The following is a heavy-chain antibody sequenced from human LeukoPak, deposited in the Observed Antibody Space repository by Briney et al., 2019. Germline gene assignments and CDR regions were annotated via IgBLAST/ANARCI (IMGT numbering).Heavy chain of an antibody. CDR2: ISSSGTYT. CDR1: GFTFYTYS. CDR3: AREGFAAASDI. D-gene: IGHD2-15*01. J-gene: IGHJ3*02. Sequence: GGSLRLSCAASGFTFYTYSMNWVRQAPGKGLEWVSSISSSGTYTYYADSVKGRFTISRDNAKNSLYLQMNSLRAEDTAVYYCAREGFAAASDIWGQGTMVTVSS. V-gene: IGHV3-21*01.